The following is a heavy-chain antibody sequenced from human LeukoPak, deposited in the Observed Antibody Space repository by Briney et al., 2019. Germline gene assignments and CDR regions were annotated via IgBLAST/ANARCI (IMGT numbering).Heavy chain of an antibody. CDR3: ARGQRGYSSSWYDY. D-gene: IGHD6-13*01. CDR2: IYYSGRT. CDR1: GDSLSRYY. Sequence: SETLSLTCTLSGDSLSRYYWSWIPQPPGKGLEWIWYIYYSGRTNYNPSLKSRVTIPVDTSKNQFSLKLSSVTAADTAVYYCARGQRGYSSSWYDYWGQGTLVTVSS. V-gene: IGHV4-59*01. J-gene: IGHJ4*02.